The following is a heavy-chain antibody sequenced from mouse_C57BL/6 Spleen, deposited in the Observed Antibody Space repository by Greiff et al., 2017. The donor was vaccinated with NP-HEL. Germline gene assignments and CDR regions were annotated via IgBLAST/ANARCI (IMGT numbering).Heavy chain of an antibody. Sequence: VQLQQSGAELVKPGASVKISCKASGYAFSSYWMNWVKQRPGKGLEWIGQIYPGDGDTNYNGKFKGKATLTADKSSSTAYMQLSSLTSEDSAVYFCARVGIYDGYYRLAYWGQGTLVTVSA. D-gene: IGHD2-3*01. CDR3: ARVGIYDGYYRLAY. V-gene: IGHV1-80*01. CDR1: GYAFSSYW. CDR2: IYPGDGDT. J-gene: IGHJ3*01.